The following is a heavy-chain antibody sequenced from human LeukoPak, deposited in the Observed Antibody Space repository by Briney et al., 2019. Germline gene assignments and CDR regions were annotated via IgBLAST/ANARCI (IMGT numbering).Heavy chain of an antibody. V-gene: IGHV3-9*03. CDR1: GFTFGDYA. CDR2: ISWNSGSI. Sequence: GGSLRLSCAASGFTFGDYAMHWVRQAPGKGLEWVSGISWNSGSIGYADSVKGRFTISRDNAKNSLYLQMNSLRAEDMALYYCAKDSTAMIVAPDGYWGQGTLVTVSS. D-gene: IGHD3-22*01. CDR3: AKDSTAMIVAPDGY. J-gene: IGHJ4*02.